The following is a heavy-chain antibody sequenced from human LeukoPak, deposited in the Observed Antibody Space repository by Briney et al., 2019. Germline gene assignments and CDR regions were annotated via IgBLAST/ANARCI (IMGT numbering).Heavy chain of an antibody. CDR2: MNPHSGDA. CDR1: GYRFISYY. V-gene: IGHV1-8*01. Sequence: ASVKLSCKASGYRFISYYINWVRHATAHGPEWMGWMNPHSGDADYAQKSQGRVTMTRSTPIDTAYMGLNSLTAEDTAVYYCARVCSGGSCLDYWGQGTLVTVSS. J-gene: IGHJ4*02. CDR3: ARVCSGGSCLDY. D-gene: IGHD2-15*01.